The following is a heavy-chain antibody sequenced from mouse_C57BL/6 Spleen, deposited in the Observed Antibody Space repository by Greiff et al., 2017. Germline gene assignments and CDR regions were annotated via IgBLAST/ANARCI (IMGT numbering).Heavy chain of an antibody. V-gene: IGHV1-82*01. D-gene: IGHD1-1*01. J-gene: IGHJ2*01. Sequence: VKLQESGPELVKPGASVKISCKASGYAFSSSWMNWVKQRPGKGLEWIGRIYPGDGDTNYNGKFKGKATLTADKSSSTAYMQLSSLTSEDSAVYFCARDGSLDYWGQGTTLTVSS. CDR3: ARDGSLDY. CDR2: IYPGDGDT. CDR1: GYAFSSSW.